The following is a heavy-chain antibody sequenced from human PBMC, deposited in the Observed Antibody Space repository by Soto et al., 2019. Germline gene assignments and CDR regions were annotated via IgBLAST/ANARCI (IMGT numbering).Heavy chain of an antibody. V-gene: IGHV3-48*02. D-gene: IGHD6-6*01. Sequence: EAQLVESGGGLVQPGGSLRLSCAASGFTFSVYTMHWVRQSPGKGLEWMSSITSSGTTISYPDSVKGPFTISRDNAKSSLFLQMDTLRDEDTAIYYCARDGYSTSSDWPWFDPWGQLTLVTDSS. CDR3: ARDGYSTSSDWPWFDP. CDR2: ITSSGTTI. CDR1: GFTFSVYT. J-gene: IGHJ5*02.